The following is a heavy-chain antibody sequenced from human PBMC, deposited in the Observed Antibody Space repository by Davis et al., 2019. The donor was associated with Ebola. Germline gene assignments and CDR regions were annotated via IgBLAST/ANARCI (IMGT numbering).Heavy chain of an antibody. J-gene: IGHJ4*02. CDR3: ARQATVATSGYDF. D-gene: IGHD4-17*01. Sequence: GSLRLSCEGFGYSFTSYWIGWVRQMPGKGLEWMGIIYPGDSDTTYSPSFQGQVTISADRSISTAYLQWSSLKASDTAMYYCARQATVATSGYDFWGQGTLVTVSS. CDR2: IYPGDSDT. V-gene: IGHV5-51*01. CDR1: GYSFTSYW.